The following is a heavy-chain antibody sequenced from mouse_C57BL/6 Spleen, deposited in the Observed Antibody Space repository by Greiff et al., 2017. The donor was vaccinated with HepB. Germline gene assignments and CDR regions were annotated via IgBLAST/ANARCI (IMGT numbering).Heavy chain of an antibody. CDR2: ISSGSSTI. Sequence: QVVESGGGLVKPGGSLKLSCAASGFTFSDYGMHWVRQAPEKGLEWVAYISSGSSTIYYADTVKGRFTISRDNAKNTLFLQMTSLRSEDTAMYYCARHVAYWGQGTLVTVSA. CDR1: GFTFSDYG. CDR3: ARHVAY. V-gene: IGHV5-17*01. J-gene: IGHJ3*01.